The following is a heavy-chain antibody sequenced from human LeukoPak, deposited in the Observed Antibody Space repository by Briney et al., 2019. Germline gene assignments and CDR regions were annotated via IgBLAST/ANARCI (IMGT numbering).Heavy chain of an antibody. CDR1: GFTFSSYW. Sequence: PGGFLGLSCAASGFTFSSYWMSWVRQAPGKGLEWVATIKQDGSQKEYVDFVKGRFTISRDNAKNSLYLQMNSLRAEDTAVYYCARDPTVTNFHDAFDIWGQGTMVTVSS. J-gene: IGHJ3*02. V-gene: IGHV3-7*05. D-gene: IGHD4-17*01. CDR3: ARDPTVTNFHDAFDI. CDR2: IKQDGSQK.